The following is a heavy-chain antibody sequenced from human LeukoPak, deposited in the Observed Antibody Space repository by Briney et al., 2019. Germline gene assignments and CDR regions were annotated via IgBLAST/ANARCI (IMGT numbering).Heavy chain of an antibody. D-gene: IGHD2-15*01. V-gene: IGHV4-34*01. Sequence: SETLSLTCAVYGGSFSGYYWSWIRQPPGKGLEWIGEINHSGSTNCNPSLKSRVTISVDTSKKQLSLKLSSVTAADTAVYYCARSYSGYYYYYGMDVWGQGTTVTVSS. CDR3: ARSYSGYYYYYGMDV. CDR2: INHSGST. J-gene: IGHJ6*02. CDR1: GGSFSGYY.